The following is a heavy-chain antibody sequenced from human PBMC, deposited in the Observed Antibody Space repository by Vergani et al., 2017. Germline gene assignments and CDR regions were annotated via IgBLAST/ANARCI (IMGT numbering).Heavy chain of an antibody. V-gene: IGHV3-30*02. Sequence: QVQLVESGGGVVQPGGSLRLSCAASGFTFSSYGMHWVRQAPGKGLEWVAFIRYDGSNKYYADSVKGRFTISRDNSKNTLYLQINSLRAEDTAVYYCAKDRELQFLYWGQGTLVTVSS. J-gene: IGHJ4*02. CDR3: AKDRELQFLY. D-gene: IGHD1-26*01. CDR1: GFTFSSYG. CDR2: IRYDGSNK.